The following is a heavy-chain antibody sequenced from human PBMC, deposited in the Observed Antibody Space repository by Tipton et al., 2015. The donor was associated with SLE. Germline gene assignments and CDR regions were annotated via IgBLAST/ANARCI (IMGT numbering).Heavy chain of an antibody. V-gene: IGHV3-30*04. CDR1: GFTFSSYT. Sequence: RSLRLSCAAPGFTFSSYTMHWVRQAPGKGLEWVAVISYDGSKKYYADSVKGRFTISRDNSKNTLSLQMNSLRAEDTAVYYCAREGGWAGEVDYWGQGTPVTVSS. J-gene: IGHJ4*02. CDR2: ISYDGSKK. CDR3: AREGGWAGEVDY. D-gene: IGHD6-19*01.